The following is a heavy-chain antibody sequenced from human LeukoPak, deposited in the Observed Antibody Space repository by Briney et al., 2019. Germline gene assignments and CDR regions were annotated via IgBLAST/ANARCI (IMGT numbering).Heavy chain of an antibody. CDR1: GFTFSSYS. V-gene: IGHV3-48*04. CDR2: ISSSSSTI. CDR3: AKPSVWSLLNYYYYLDV. D-gene: IGHD2-8*02. Sequence: GGSLRLSCAASGFTFSSYSMNWVRQAPGKGLEWVSYISSSSSTIYYADSVKGRFTISRNNSKNTLYLQMSSLRAEDTAVYYCAKPSVWSLLNYYYYLDVWGKGTTVTISS. J-gene: IGHJ6*03.